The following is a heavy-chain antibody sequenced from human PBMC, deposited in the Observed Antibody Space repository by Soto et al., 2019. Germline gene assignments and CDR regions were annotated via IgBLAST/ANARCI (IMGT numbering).Heavy chain of an antibody. D-gene: IGHD5-18*01. V-gene: IGHV4-4*02. Sequence: PSETLSLTCAVSGGSLSSSNWWNWVRQPPGKGLAWIGEIYHSGSTNYNPSLKSRVTISLDKSKNQFSLKLRSVTAADTAVYYCALRGYSYGYFGYWGRGTLVTVSS. CDR3: ALRGYSYGYFGY. J-gene: IGHJ4*02. CDR1: GGSLSSSNW. CDR2: IYHSGST.